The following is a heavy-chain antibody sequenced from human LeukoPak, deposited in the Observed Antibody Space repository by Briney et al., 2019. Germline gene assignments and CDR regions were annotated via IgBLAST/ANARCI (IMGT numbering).Heavy chain of an antibody. D-gene: IGHD1-26*01. Sequence: PSETLSLTCAVYGGSFSGYYWSWIRQPPGKGLEWIGEINHSGSTNYNPSLKSRVTISVDTSKNQFSLKLSSVTAADTAVYYCARRPVGATIDCWGQGTLVTVSS. CDR3: ARRPVGATIDC. CDR2: INHSGST. V-gene: IGHV4-34*01. CDR1: GGSFSGYY. J-gene: IGHJ4*02.